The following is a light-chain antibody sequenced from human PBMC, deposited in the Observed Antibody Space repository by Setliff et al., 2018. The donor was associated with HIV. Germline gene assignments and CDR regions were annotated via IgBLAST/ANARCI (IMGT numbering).Light chain of an antibody. CDR3: TSYASSSTFV. CDR1: NSDVGGYNF. Sequence: QSALTQPASVSGSPGQSITISCTGTNSDVGGYNFVSWYQQHPGKAPKVMLYEVNNRPSGVSNRFSGSKSGNTASLTISGLQAEDEADYYRTSYASSSTFVFGSGTKVTVL. J-gene: IGLJ1*01. CDR2: EVN. V-gene: IGLV2-14*01.